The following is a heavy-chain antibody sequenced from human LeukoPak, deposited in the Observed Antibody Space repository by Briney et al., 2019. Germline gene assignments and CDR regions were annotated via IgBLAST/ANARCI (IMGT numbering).Heavy chain of an antibody. J-gene: IGHJ4*02. CDR2: IYTSGST. CDR3: ARGDGYNFYPFDY. D-gene: IGHD5-24*01. CDR1: GGSISSDSYY. V-gene: IGHV4-61*02. Sequence: SQTLSLTCTVSGGSISSDSYYWSWIPQPAGKGLEWIGRIYTSGSTNYNPSLKSRVTISVDTSKNQFSLKLSSVTAADTAVYYCARGDGYNFYPFDYWGQGTLVTVSS.